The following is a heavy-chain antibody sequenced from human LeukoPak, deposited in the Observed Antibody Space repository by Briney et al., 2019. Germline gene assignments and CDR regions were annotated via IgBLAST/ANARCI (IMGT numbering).Heavy chain of an antibody. CDR1: GYTFTSYY. V-gene: IGHV1-46*01. D-gene: IGHD2-2*01. CDR2: INPSGGST. CDR3: ARPVSSTSCCFDY. J-gene: IGHJ4*02. Sequence: ASVEVSCKASGYTFTSYYMHWVRQAPGQGLEWMGIINPSGGSTSYAQKFQGRVTMTRDTSISTAYMELSRLRSDDTAVYYCARPVSSTSCCFDYWGQGTLVTVSS.